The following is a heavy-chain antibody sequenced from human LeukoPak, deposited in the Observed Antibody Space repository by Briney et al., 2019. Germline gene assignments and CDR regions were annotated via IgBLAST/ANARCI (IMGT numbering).Heavy chain of an antibody. CDR2: ISSSSSYI. D-gene: IGHD3-3*01. V-gene: IGHV3-21*01. Sequence: PGGSLRLSCAASGFTFSSYSMNWVRQAPGKGLEWVSSISSSSSYIYYADSVKGRFTISRDNAKNSLYLQMNSLRAEDTAVYYCARDMDSTIFGGDYYYMDVWGKGTTVTVSS. CDR3: ARDMDSTIFGGDYYYMDV. CDR1: GFTFSSYS. J-gene: IGHJ6*03.